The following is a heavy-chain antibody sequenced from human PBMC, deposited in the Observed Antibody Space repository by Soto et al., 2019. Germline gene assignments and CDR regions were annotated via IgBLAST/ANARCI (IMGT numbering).Heavy chain of an antibody. D-gene: IGHD3-10*01. CDR1: GFTFSDFG. CDR3: AKDFKVSGGHYGSLNYYYGMDV. Sequence: PGGSLRLSCAASGFTFSDFGMHWVRQAPGKGLEWVAIISYDGILKYYADSVKGRFTISRDTSKGAVCLQMNSLTPEDTAVYYWAKDFKVSGGHYGSLNYYYGMDVWGQGTTVTVSS. J-gene: IGHJ6*02. V-gene: IGHV3-30*18. CDR2: ISYDGILK.